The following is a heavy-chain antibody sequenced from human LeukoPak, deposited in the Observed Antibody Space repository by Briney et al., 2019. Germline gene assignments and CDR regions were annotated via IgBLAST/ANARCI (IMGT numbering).Heavy chain of an antibody. CDR2: ISSSGSTI. D-gene: IGHD6-19*01. J-gene: IGHJ4*02. Sequence: GGSLRLSCAASGFTFSDYYTSWIRQAPGKGLEWVSYISSSGSTIYYADSVKGRFTISRDNAKNSLYLQMNSLRAEDTAVYYCARDYRAGTGLVYFDYWGQGTLVTVSS. V-gene: IGHV3-11*01. CDR1: GFTFSDYY. CDR3: ARDYRAGTGLVYFDY.